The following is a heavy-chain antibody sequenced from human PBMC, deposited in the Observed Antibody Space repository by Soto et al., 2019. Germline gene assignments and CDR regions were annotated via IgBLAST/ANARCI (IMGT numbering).Heavy chain of an antibody. CDR2: IYYSGST. CDR1: GVSISSYY. D-gene: IGHD2-2*01. J-gene: IGHJ3*02. Sequence: QVQLQESGPGLVKPSETLSLTCTVSGVSISSYYWSWIRQPPGKGLEWIGYIYYSGSTNYNPSLKSRVTISVDTSKNQFSLKLSSVTAADTAVYYCARLGYCSSTSCFDIWGQGTMVTVSS. V-gene: IGHV4-59*08. CDR3: ARLGYCSSTSCFDI.